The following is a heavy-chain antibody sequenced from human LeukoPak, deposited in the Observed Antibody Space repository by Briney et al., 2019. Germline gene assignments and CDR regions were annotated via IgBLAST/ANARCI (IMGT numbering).Heavy chain of an antibody. D-gene: IGHD3-22*01. Sequence: PGGSLRLSCVASGFTFSGYYMHWVRQAPGKGLVWVSRIKSDGSTTNYADSVKGRFTISRGNAKNTLYLQMNSLRAEDTAVYYCVRVAPLDNSGPTWGQGTLVTVSS. CDR3: VRVAPLDNSGPT. V-gene: IGHV3-74*01. CDR1: GFTFSGYY. CDR2: IKSDGSTT. J-gene: IGHJ5*02.